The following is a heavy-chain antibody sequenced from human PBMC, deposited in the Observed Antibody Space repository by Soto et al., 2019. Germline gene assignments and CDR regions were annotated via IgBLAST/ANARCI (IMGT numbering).Heavy chain of an antibody. CDR1: GFTFSSYW. Sequence: PGGSLRLSCAASGFTFSSYWMHWIRQVPGQGLAWVSRIKSDDSDTTYADAVKGRFTVSRDNAKNTLYLQMNNMRAEDTAIYYCAKGVRHAYCGDDCAVMYVQNWGQGTLVTVSS. D-gene: IGHD2-21*02. J-gene: IGHJ1*01. CDR2: IKSDDSDT. CDR3: AKGVRHAYCGDDCAVMYVQN. V-gene: IGHV3-74*03.